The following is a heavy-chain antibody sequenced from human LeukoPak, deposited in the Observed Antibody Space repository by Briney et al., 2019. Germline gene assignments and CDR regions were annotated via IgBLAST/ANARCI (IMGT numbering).Heavy chain of an antibody. D-gene: IGHD6-19*01. Sequence: GGSLRLSCAASGFTFSSYGMHWVRQAPGKGLEWVAVIWYDGSNKYYADSVKGRFTISRDNSKNTLYLQMNSLRAEDTAVYYCARVPGSGWYGGFDCWGQGTLVTVSS. CDR2: IWYDGSNK. CDR1: GFTFSSYG. J-gene: IGHJ4*02. V-gene: IGHV3-33*01. CDR3: ARVPGSGWYGGFDC.